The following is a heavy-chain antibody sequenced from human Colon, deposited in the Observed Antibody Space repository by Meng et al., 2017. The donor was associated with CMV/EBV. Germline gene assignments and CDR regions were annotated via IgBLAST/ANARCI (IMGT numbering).Heavy chain of an antibody. CDR3: ARDSYHYGSSTYNWFDP. CDR2: IHHSGTT. CDR1: GDSTRTYW. J-gene: IGHJ5*02. V-gene: IGHV4-59*01. Sequence: SETLSLTCTVSGDSTRTYWWSWIRQSPGKGLEWIGYIHHSGTTNHNPSLRSRVTMSVDTSNNQFSLKLTSVTAADTAVYYCARDSYHYGSSTYNWFDPWGQGILVTVSS. D-gene: IGHD3-10*01.